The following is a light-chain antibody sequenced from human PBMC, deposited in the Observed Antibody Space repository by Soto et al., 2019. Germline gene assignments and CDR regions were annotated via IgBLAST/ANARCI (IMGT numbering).Light chain of an antibody. CDR2: EVS. V-gene: IGLV2-14*01. J-gene: IGLJ1*01. CDR1: RADVGGYNF. CDR3: CSYVSSKTYV. Sequence: QSVLTQPASVSGSPGQSITISCTGTRADVGGYNFVSWYQQHPGKAPTLIIYEVSNRPSGVSNRFSGTKSDNAATLTISGRQAEYEADYYCCSYVSSKTYVFGTGTKVTVL.